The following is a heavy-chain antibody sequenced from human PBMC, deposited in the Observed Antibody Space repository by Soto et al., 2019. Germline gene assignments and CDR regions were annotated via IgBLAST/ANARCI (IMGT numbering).Heavy chain of an antibody. CDR3: AKARPLYYYDSGGYPFHY. V-gene: IGHV3-23*01. D-gene: IGHD3-22*01. J-gene: IGHJ4*02. CDR1: GFSFSNYG. CDR2: IRGNGANR. Sequence: GGSLRLSCAASGFSFSNYGMSWVRQAPGKGLEWVSTIRGNGANRYYIDSVKGRFTISRDNSKNTLYLQMNSLRAEDTAVYYCAKARPLYYYDSGGYPFHYWGQGTLVTVSS.